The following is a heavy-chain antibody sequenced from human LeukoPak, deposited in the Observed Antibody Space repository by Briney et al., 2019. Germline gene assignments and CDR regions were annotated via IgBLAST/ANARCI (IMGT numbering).Heavy chain of an antibody. CDR1: GFTFSDYY. CDR3: ARGLPAAQTSFDY. D-gene: IGHD2-2*01. J-gene: IGHJ4*02. Sequence: GGSLRLSCAVSGFTFSDYYMSWIRQAPGKGLEWVSYISSRSEYTNDADSVKGRFTISRDNAYNSLYLQMNSLRDEDTAVYYCARGLPAAQTSFDYWGQGTLVTVPS. V-gene: IGHV3-11*06. CDR2: ISSRSEYT.